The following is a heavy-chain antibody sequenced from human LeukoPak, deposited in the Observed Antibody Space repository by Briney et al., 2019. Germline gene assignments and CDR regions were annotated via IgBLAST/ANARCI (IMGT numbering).Heavy chain of an antibody. V-gene: IGHV5-51*01. J-gene: IGHJ4*02. CDR2: IYPGDSDT. CDR1: GYSFTTYW. Sequence: GESLKISCKSSGYSFTTYWIGWVRQMPGKGLEWMGIIYPGDSDTRYSPSFQGQVTISADKSISTAYLQWSSLKASDTAMYYCARQYRSGYYGSGSYYNDYWGQGTLVTVSS. CDR3: ARQYRSGYYGSGSYYNDY. D-gene: IGHD3-10*01.